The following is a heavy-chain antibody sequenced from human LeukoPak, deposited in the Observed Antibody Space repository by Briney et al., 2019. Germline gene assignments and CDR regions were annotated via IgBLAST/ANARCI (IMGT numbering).Heavy chain of an antibody. CDR1: GYTFTGYY. D-gene: IGHD1-7*01. J-gene: IGHJ4*02. CDR3: ARALRRIELELRGGGATRRRGTGVYFDY. Sequence: ASVKVSCKASGYTFTGYYMHWVRQAPGQGLEWMGWINPNSGGTNYAQKFQGRVTMTRDTSISTAYMELSRLRSDDTAVYYCARALRRIELELRGGGATRRRGTGVYFDYWGQGTLVTVSS. CDR2: INPNSGGT. V-gene: IGHV1-2*02.